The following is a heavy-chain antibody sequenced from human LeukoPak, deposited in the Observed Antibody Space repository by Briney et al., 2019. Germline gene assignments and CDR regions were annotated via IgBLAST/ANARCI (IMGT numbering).Heavy chain of an antibody. CDR3: ARERYYGSGSPNYYYYGMDV. CDR1: GFTFSSYA. V-gene: IGHV3-23*01. D-gene: IGHD3-10*01. J-gene: IGHJ6*02. Sequence: PGGSLRLSCAASGFTFSSYAMSWFRQAPGKGLEWVSAISGSGGSTYYADSVKGRFTISRDNSKNTLYLQMNSLRAEDTAVYYCARERYYGSGSPNYYYYGMDVWGQGTTVTVSS. CDR2: ISGSGGST.